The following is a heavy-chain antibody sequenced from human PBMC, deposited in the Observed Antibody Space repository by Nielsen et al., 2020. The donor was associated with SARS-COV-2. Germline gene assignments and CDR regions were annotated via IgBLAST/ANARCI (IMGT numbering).Heavy chain of an antibody. Sequence: SETLSLTCTVSGGSISSYYWSWIRQPPGKGLEWIGYIYYSGSTNYNPSLKSRVTISVDTSKNQFSLKLSSVTAADTAVYYCASKIAAADKNYYYYYYMDVWGKGTTVTVSS. CDR3: ASKIAAADKNYYYYYYMDV. CDR1: GGSISSYY. CDR2: IYYSGST. V-gene: IGHV4-59*01. J-gene: IGHJ6*03. D-gene: IGHD6-13*01.